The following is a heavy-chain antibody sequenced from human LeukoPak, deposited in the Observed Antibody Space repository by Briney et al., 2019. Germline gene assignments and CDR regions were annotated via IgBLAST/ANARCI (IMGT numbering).Heavy chain of an antibody. J-gene: IGHJ4*02. CDR2: IYYTGST. V-gene: IGHV4-31*03. Sequence: PSETLSLTCTVSGDSVTSGGYYWNRIRQHPVKGLEWIGYIYYTGSTNYNPSLKSRINISAGTSKNQFSLKLKSATAADTAIYYCARSGLYYPGSGSFDYWGQGALVTVSS. CDR3: ARSGLYYPGSGSFDY. CDR1: GDSVTSGGYY. D-gene: IGHD3-10*01.